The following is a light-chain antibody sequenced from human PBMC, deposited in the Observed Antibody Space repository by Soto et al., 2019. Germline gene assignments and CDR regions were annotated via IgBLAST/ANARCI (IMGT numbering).Light chain of an antibody. J-gene: IGLJ2*01. V-gene: IGLV2-14*01. Sequence: QSALTQPASVSGSPGQSITISCTGSSSDVGGYNYVSWYQQHPGKAPKLMIYEVINRPSGVSNRFSGSKSSNTASLTISGLQAEDEADYYCSSYTTTSSVAFGGGTKLTVL. CDR1: SSDVGGYNY. CDR2: EVI. CDR3: SSYTTTSSVA.